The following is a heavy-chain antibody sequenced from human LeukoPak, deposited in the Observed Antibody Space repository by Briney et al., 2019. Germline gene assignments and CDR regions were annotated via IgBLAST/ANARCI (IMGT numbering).Heavy chain of an antibody. V-gene: IGHV3-30*18. Sequence: RGGSLRLSCAASGFTFSNYGMHWVRQAPGKGLEWVAVISYGGSNKSYADAVKGRFTISRDDPKNTLYLQMNSLRTEDTAVYYCAKDLGIAVAGEPNYFDDWGQGTLVTVSS. CDR3: AKDLGIAVAGEPNYFDD. CDR2: ISYGGSNK. J-gene: IGHJ4*02. CDR1: GFTFSNYG. D-gene: IGHD6-19*01.